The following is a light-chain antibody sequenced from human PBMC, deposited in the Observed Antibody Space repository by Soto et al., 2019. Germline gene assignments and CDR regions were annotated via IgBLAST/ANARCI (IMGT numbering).Light chain of an antibody. CDR3: SSYTSSRTLV. CDR1: SSDVGGYNY. CDR2: DVS. V-gene: IGLV2-14*03. Sequence: QSALTQPASVSGSPGQSITISCTGTSSDVGGYNYVSWYHQHPGKAPKLMIYDVSNRPSGVSNRFSGSKSGNTASLTISGLQAEDEADYYCSSYTSSRTLVFGGGTKLTVL. J-gene: IGLJ2*01.